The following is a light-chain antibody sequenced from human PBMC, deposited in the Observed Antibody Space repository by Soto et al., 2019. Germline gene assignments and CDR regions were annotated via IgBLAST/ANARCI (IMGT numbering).Light chain of an antibody. CDR3: QQHSNWPLT. CDR1: QSVSSY. J-gene: IGKJ4*01. Sequence: EIVLTQSPATLSLSPGEGATLSCRASQSVSSYLAWYQQKPGRAPRLLIYAASNRATGIPARFRGGGSGTDFTLTISSLEPEDFAVYYCQQHSNWPLTFGGGTQVEIK. V-gene: IGKV3-11*01. CDR2: AAS.